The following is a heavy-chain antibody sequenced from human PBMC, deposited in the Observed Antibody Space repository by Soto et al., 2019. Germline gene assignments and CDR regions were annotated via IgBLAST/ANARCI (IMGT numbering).Heavy chain of an antibody. J-gene: IGHJ4*02. Sequence: VQLVESGGGVVQPGRSLRLSCAASGFTFSDYAMHWVRQAPGKGLEWVAVVSHDGRNTHYADSVKGRFTIPRASSKTTVSLEMTSLRPAATAVFYFSLAGTPWLVTSDFPYSPQRPLVTVSS. D-gene: IGHD3-10*01. CDR2: VSHDGRNT. CDR1: GFTFSDYA. CDR3: SLAGTPWLVTSDFPY. V-gene: IGHV3-30*03.